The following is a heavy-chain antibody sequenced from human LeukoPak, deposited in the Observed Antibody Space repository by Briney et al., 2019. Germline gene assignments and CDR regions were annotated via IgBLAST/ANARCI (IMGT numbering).Heavy chain of an antibody. CDR3: ASAYCGSDCYSVPYYFDY. CDR2: IYSGNSDT. V-gene: IGHV5-51*01. J-gene: IGHJ4*02. Sequence: GESLKISCKGSGYSFTSYWIGWVRQMPGKALEWMGSIYSGNSDTRYTPSFPGQATFSADESIRTAHLMWNSLKASDTAMYYCASAYCGSDCYSVPYYFDYWGQGTLVTVSS. D-gene: IGHD2-21*02. CDR1: GYSFTSYW.